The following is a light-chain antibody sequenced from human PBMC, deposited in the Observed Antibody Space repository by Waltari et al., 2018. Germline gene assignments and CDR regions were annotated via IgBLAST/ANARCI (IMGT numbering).Light chain of an antibody. V-gene: IGLV2-14*03. CDR3: SSYTTTSTWV. Sequence: QSALTQPASVSGSPGQSITISCTGTSSDVGAYNYVSWYQHHPGKAPKLMIYDVTNRPSGASTRFSGSKSGNTASLTISGLQAEDEADYYCSSYTTTSTWVFGGGTKLTVL. CDR2: DVT. CDR1: SSDVGAYNY. J-gene: IGLJ3*02.